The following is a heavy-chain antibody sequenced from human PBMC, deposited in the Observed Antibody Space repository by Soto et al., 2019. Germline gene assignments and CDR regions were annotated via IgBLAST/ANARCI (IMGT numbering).Heavy chain of an antibody. CDR3: SRRAPEGFDP. CDR2: IDYRGTI. CDR1: GGSIATSSYL. J-gene: IGHJ5*02. Sequence: PSETLSLTCTVSGGSIATSSYLWAWIRRPPGKGLEWIGSIDYRGTIYNNPSLKSRVTISVDTSKNHFSLKLDSVTAADTALYYCSRRAPEGFDPWGQGTLVTVSS. V-gene: IGHV4-39*02.